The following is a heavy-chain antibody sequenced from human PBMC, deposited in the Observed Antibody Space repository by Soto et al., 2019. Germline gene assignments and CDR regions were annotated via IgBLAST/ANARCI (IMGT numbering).Heavy chain of an antibody. CDR3: AKKGYYPSGKINLFDS. CDR2: VDHSGRT. V-gene: IGHV4-38-2*01. CDR1: CYSINSDYY. Sequence: RSLTCAVSCYSINSDYYWGWIRQPPGKGLEWIGSVDHSGRTYYSPSLRSRLTIFIDTSKNQFSLRLTSVTAADTAMYFCAKKGYYPSGKINLFDSWGPGTLVTVSS. J-gene: IGHJ4*02. D-gene: IGHD3-10*01.